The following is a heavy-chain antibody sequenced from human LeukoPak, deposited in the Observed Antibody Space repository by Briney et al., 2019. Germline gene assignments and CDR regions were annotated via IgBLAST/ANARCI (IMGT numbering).Heavy chain of an antibody. Sequence: GGSLRLSCAASGFTFSGYDMHWVRQGTGKGLEWVSAISIGGDTYYPGSVKGRFTISRENAKNSFYLQMNSLRAGDTAIYYCARAHVGWGLAFDIWGQGTVVIVSS. V-gene: IGHV3-13*01. D-gene: IGHD3-16*01. CDR3: ARAHVGWGLAFDI. CDR1: GFTFSGYD. J-gene: IGHJ3*02. CDR2: ISIGGDT.